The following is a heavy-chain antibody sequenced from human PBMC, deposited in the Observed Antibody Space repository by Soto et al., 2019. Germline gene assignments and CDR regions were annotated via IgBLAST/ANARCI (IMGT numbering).Heavy chain of an antibody. V-gene: IGHV3-33*01. CDR2: LWYDGTNK. CDR1: GFTFISHG. Sequence: QVQLVESGGGVVQPGRSLRLSCAASGFTFISHGMHWVRQAPGKGLEWVAVLWYDGTNKYHADSVKGRFTISRDNSKNTLYLQMNSLRAEDTAIYYCARDSGSRWYGPIDYWGQGTLVTVSS. J-gene: IGHJ4*02. CDR3: ARDSGSRWYGPIDY. D-gene: IGHD6-13*01.